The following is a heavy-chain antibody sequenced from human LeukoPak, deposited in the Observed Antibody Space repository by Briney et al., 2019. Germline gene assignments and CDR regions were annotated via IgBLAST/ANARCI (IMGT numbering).Heavy chain of an antibody. Sequence: SETLSLTCTVSGGSISSYYWTWVRQPAGKGLEWIGRIFSSGSTNYNPSLKSRVTMSVDTSKNQFSLKLSSVTAADTAVYYCARVDSSGYYIDYWGQGTLVTVSS. D-gene: IGHD3-22*01. J-gene: IGHJ4*02. CDR3: ARVDSSGYYIDY. CDR2: IFSSGST. CDR1: GGSISSYY. V-gene: IGHV4-4*07.